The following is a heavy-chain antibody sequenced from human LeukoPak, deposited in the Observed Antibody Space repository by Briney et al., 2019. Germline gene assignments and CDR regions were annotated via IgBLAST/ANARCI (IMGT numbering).Heavy chain of an antibody. CDR1: GGSFSGYY. D-gene: IGHD3-22*01. Sequence: PSETLSLTCAVYGGSFSGYYWSWIRQPPGKGLEWIGEINHSGSTNYNPSLKSRVTISVDTSKNQFSLKLSSVTAADTAVYSCARRAYYYDSSGYGTLIDYWGQGTLVTGSS. CDR3: ARRAYYYDSSGYGTLIDY. V-gene: IGHV4-34*01. CDR2: INHSGST. J-gene: IGHJ4*02.